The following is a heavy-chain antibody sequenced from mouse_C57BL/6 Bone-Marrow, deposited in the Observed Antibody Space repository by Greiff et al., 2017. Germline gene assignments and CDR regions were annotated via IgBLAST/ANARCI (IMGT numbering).Heavy chain of an antibody. CDR2: INPYNGGT. CDR1: GYPFTDYY. V-gene: IGHV1-19*01. Sequence: EVQLQQSGPVLVKPGASVKMSCKASGYPFTDYYMNWVKQSHGKSLEWIGVINPYNGGTSYNQKFKGKATLTVDKSSSTAYMELNSLTSEDSAVYYCARETGPMDYWGQGTSVTVSS. J-gene: IGHJ4*01. D-gene: IGHD4-1*01. CDR3: ARETGPMDY.